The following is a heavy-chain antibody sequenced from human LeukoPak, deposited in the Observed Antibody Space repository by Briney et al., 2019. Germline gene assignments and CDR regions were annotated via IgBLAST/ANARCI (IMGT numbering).Heavy chain of an antibody. V-gene: IGHV1-2*07. Sequence: ASVKVSCKASVYTFTPYYMHWVRQAPGQGLEGMGWINPNSWGNGGTNYAHKFQGRVTMTRGTSISTSYIELRRLRSNGTAVYYCARGSSLSLLAYYYSFMDVWGKGAKVTVSS. D-gene: IGHD6-6*01. CDR1: VYTFTPYY. J-gene: IGHJ6*03. CDR3: ARGSSLSLLAYYYSFMDV. CDR2: INPNSWGNGGT.